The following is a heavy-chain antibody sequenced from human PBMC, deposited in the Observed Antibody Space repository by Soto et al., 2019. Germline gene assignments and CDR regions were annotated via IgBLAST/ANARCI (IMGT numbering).Heavy chain of an antibody. D-gene: IGHD3-16*01. J-gene: IGHJ4*02. V-gene: IGHV1-46*01. CDR2: ITPSGGST. CDR3: ARGTPDDPGGLDY. CDR1: GYTFTSYY. Sequence: ASVKVSCKASGYTFTSYYMHWVRQAPGHGLEWMGIITPSGGSTSYAQKFPGRVTMTRDTSTSTVYMELSSLRSEDTAVYYCARGTPDDPGGLDYWGQGTLVTVSS.